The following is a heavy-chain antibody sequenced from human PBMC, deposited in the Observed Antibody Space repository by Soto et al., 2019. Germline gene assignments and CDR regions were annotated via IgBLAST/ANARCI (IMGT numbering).Heavy chain of an antibody. CDR1: GGSMRSEGYY. CDR2: IYYSGLT. D-gene: IGHD2-8*02. J-gene: IGHJ4*02. CDR3: AYLRGCTGYPGX. Sequence: PSETLSLTCSVSGGSMRSEGYYWSWIRQHPGKGLEWIGYIYYSGLTDYNPSLKSRLTISVDKSKNEFYLKMRSVTAADTAVYYCAYLRGCTGYPGXWGQGTLVTVSX. V-gene: IGHV4-31*03.